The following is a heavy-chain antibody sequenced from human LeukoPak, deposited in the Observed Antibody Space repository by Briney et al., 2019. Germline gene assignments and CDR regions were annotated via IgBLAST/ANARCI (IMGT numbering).Heavy chain of an antibody. D-gene: IGHD3-3*01. CDR1: GFTFSSYA. J-gene: IGHJ6*03. V-gene: IGHV3-23*01. CDR3: ARGRSTYYDFWSGYYSYYYYMDV. CDR2: ISVSGDST. Sequence: PGGSLRLSCAASGFTFSSYAMSWVRQAPGQGLKWVSVISVSGDSTYYADSVKGRFTISRDNSKNTLYLQMNSLRAEDTAVYYCARGRSTYYDFWSGYYSYYYYMDVWGKGTTVTVAS.